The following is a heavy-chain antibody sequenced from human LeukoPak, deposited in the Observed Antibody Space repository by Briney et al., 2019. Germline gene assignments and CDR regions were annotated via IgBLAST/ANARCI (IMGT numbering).Heavy chain of an antibody. J-gene: IGHJ4*02. CDR3: ASGNILTGYCFDF. D-gene: IGHD3-9*01. CDR2: IHYTGAT. V-gene: IGHV4-34*01. Sequence: SETLSLTCAVYGGSITGYYWSWIRQTPGRGLEWVGEIHYTGATSYDPSLKSRATISTDTSKNQFSLRLSSVTAADTAVYYCASGNILTGYCFDFWGQGALSPSPQ. CDR1: GGSITGYY.